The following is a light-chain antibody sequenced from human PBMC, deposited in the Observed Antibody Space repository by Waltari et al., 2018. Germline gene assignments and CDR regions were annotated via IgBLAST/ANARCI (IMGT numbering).Light chain of an antibody. V-gene: IGKV1-9*01. CDR3: QQLNSNPWT. Sequence: DIQLTQSPSFLSASVGDRVTITCRASLGINSYLTWYQQKPGRAPKLLIYAASTLQSGVPSRFSGSGSGTEFNLTISSLQPEDFATYYCQQLNSNPWTFGQGTKVELK. CDR2: AAS. J-gene: IGKJ1*01. CDR1: LGINSY.